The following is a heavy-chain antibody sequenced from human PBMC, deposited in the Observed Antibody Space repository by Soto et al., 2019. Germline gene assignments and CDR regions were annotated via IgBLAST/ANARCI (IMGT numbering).Heavy chain of an antibody. CDR3: AREPEGIAAALDY. Sequence: LXLSCAASVFTFRTYVMNWVRRAPGGGLEWVASISSSGSFIYYADSVKGRFTISRDDAEKSLYLQMNSLRAEDTALYYCAREPEGIAAALDYWGRGTLVTVSS. J-gene: IGHJ4*02. V-gene: IGHV3-21*01. D-gene: IGHD6-13*01. CDR1: VFTFRTYV. CDR2: ISSSGSFI.